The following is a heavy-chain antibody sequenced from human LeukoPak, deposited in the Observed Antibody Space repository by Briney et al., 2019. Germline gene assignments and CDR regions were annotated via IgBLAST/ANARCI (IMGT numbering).Heavy chain of an antibody. CDR3: ASPSTDGDLDAFDI. J-gene: IGHJ3*02. V-gene: IGHV1-46*01. Sequence: ASVKVSCKASGYTFTSYYMHWVRQAPGQGFEWMGIINPSGGSTSYAQKFQGRVTMTRDMSTRTVYMELSSLRSEDTAVYYCASPSTDGDLDAFDIWGQGTMVTVSS. CDR1: GYTFTSYY. D-gene: IGHD4-17*01. CDR2: INPSGGST.